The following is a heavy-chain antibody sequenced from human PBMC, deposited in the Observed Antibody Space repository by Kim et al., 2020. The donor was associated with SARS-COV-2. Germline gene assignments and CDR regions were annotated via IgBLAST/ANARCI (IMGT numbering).Heavy chain of an antibody. CDR2: VSPGGGDT. CDR1: GFTFNNYA. V-gene: IGHV3-23*01. CDR3: AKSAFYPDAFDI. Sequence: GGSLRLSCTASGFTFNNYAMNWVRQAPGKGLEWVSHVSPGGGDTYYADSVKGRFTISRDNSKNTLYLQMSSLRAEDTALYYCAKSAFYPDAFDIWGQGTMITVSS. J-gene: IGHJ3*02.